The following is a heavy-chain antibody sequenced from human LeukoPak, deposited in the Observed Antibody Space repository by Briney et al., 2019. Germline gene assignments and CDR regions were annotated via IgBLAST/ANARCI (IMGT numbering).Heavy chain of an antibody. CDR1: GFTFSDYY. CDR2: ISSGGRTI. Sequence: GGSLRLSCAAPGFTFSDYYMSWIRQAPGKGLEWVSYISSGGRTIYYADSVKGRFTISRDNAKNSLYLQMNSLRAEDTAVYYCARPVVAATTPDTFDTWGQGTMVTVSS. J-gene: IGHJ3*02. V-gene: IGHV3-11*04. CDR3: ARPVVAATTPDTFDT. D-gene: IGHD2-15*01.